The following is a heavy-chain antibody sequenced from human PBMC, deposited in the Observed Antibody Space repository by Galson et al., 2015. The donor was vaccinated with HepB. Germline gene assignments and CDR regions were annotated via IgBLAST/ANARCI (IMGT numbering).Heavy chain of an antibody. CDR1: GYTFNSYG. CDR3: ARAIKLLWFVGDLDYYGMDV. CDR2: ISAYNGNT. Sequence: SVKVSCKASGYTFNSYGISWVRQAPGQGLEWMGWISAYNGNTKYAQKFQGRVTMTTDTSTSTAYLELRSLRSDDPAVYYCARAIKLLWFVGDLDYYGMDVWGQGTTVTVSS. J-gene: IGHJ6*02. D-gene: IGHD3-10*01. V-gene: IGHV1-18*04.